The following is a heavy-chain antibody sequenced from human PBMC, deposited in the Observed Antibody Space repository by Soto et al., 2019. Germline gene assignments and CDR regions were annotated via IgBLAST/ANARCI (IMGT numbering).Heavy chain of an antibody. D-gene: IGHD5-12*01. J-gene: IGHJ3*02. CDR1: GFTFSSYG. Sequence: QVQLVEPGGGVVQPWRSLRLSCAASGFTFSSYGMHWVRQAPGKGLEWVAVIWYDGSNKYYADSVKGRFTISRDNSKNTLYLQMNSLRAEDTAVYYCARDTAPKIVATILGAFDIWGQGTMVTVSS. CDR2: IWYDGSNK. V-gene: IGHV3-33*01. CDR3: ARDTAPKIVATILGAFDI.